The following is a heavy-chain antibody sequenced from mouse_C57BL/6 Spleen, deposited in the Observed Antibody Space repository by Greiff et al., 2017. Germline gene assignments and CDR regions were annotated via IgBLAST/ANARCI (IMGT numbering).Heavy chain of an antibody. CDR2: INPYNGGT. CDR1: GYTFTDYY. D-gene: IGHD3-2*02. CDR3: ATRQLRLRGAMDY. J-gene: IGHJ4*01. V-gene: IGHV1-19*01. Sequence: VQLKESGPVLVKPGASVKMSCKASGYTFTDYYMNWVKQSPGKSLEWIGVINPYNGGTSYNQKFKGKATLTVDKSSSTAYMELNSLTSEDSAVYYCATRQLRLRGAMDYWGQGTSVTVSS.